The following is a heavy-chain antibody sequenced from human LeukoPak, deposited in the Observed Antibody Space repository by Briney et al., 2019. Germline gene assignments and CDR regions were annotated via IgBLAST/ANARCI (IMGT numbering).Heavy chain of an antibody. Sequence: GGPLRLSCAASGFTFSSNWMHWVRQAPGKGLMWGSRFNIDRISTQYAHSAKGRFPFSRDNAKNTLYFQMNSLGPEKPAVYSFTRESYNDGKFDYWGQGTLVTVSS. V-gene: IGHV3-74*01. J-gene: IGHJ4*02. D-gene: IGHD4-23*01. CDR2: FNIDRIST. CDR1: GFTFSSNW. CDR3: TRESYNDGKFDY.